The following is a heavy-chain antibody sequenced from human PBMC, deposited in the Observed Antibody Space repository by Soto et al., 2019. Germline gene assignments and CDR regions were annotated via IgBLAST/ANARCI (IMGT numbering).Heavy chain of an antibody. Sequence: QPGGSLRLSCEASGFTLRNYAMTWIRQAPGKGLEWVSLISANDVGTYYAESVKTRFTISTDQSRNTVYLQMDSLRADDTAIYYCAKAKNDYNWDNRPSFDYWGQGTLVTAPQ. CDR1: GFTLRNYA. D-gene: IGHD1-20*01. J-gene: IGHJ4*02. CDR3: AKAKNDYNWDNRPSFDY. CDR2: ISANDVGT. V-gene: IGHV3-23*01.